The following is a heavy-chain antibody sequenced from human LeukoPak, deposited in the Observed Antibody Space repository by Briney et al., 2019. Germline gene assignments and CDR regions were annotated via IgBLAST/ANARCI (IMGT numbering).Heavy chain of an antibody. D-gene: IGHD3-9*01. J-gene: IGHJ4*02. CDR3: ARADTIAGALGF. CDR2: IHYSGST. Sequence: SETLSLTCSVSGGFISSYYWNWIRQAPGKGLEWIGYIHYSGSTNHNPSLKSQVTISVDTSKNHFSLMLGSVTAADTAIYFCARADTIAGALGFWGQGTLVTVSS. CDR1: GGFISSYY. V-gene: IGHV4-59*01.